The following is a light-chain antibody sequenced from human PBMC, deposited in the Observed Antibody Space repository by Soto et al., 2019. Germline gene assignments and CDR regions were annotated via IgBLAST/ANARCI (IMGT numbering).Light chain of an antibody. CDR3: QQYNHWPPYT. V-gene: IGKV3-15*01. J-gene: IGKJ2*01. Sequence: EVVLTQSPATLSLSPGERATLSCRASQTVNVNLAWHQQKPGQAPRLLIYGASTRAAGVPARLTGSGSGTEFTLTISSLQSDDFAVYYCQQYNHWPPYTFGQGTKLEIK. CDR2: GAS. CDR1: QTVNVN.